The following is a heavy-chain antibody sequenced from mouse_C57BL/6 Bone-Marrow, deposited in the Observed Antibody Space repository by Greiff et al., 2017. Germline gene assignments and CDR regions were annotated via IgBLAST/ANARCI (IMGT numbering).Heavy chain of an antibody. CDR3: ARDAYDPYAMDY. J-gene: IGHJ4*01. V-gene: IGHV5-4*01. CDR1: GFTFSSYA. D-gene: IGHD2-10*02. CDR2: ISDGGSYT. Sequence: EVQRVESGGGLVKPGGSLKLSCAASGFTFSSYAMSWVRQTPEKRLEWVATISDGGSYTYYPDNVKGRFTISRDNAKNNLYLQMSHLKSEDTAMYYCARDAYDPYAMDYWGQGTSVTVSS.